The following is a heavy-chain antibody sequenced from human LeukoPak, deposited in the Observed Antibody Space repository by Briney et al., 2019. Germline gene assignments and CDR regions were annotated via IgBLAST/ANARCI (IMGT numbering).Heavy chain of an antibody. D-gene: IGHD3-3*01. CDR1: GYSFTSYW. CDR3: ASTRSGYPRYYYYGMDV. J-gene: IGHJ6*02. Sequence: RGESLKISCKGSGYSFTSYWISWVRQMPGKGLEWMGRIDPSDSYTNYSPSFRGHVTISADKSISTAYLQWSSLKASDTAMYYCASTRSGYPRYYYYGMDVWGQGTTVTVSS. CDR2: IDPSDSYT. V-gene: IGHV5-10-1*01.